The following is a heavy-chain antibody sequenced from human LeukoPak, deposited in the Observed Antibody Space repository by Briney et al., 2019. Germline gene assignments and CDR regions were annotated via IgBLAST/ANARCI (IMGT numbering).Heavy chain of an antibody. CDR2: INHSGST. D-gene: IGHD2-15*01. CDR1: GGSFSVYY. Sequence: PSETLSLTCAVYGGSFSVYYWSWIRQPPGKGLEWIGEINHSGSTNYNPSLKSRVTISVDTSKNQFSLKLSSVTAADTAVYYCARGPRIVGYCSGGSCYRPGGMDVWGQGTTVTVSS. CDR3: ARGPRIVGYCSGGSCYRPGGMDV. V-gene: IGHV4-34*01. J-gene: IGHJ6*02.